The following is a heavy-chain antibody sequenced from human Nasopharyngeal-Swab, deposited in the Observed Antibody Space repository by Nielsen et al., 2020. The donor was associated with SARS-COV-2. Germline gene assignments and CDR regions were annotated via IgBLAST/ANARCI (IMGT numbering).Heavy chain of an antibody. CDR3: AKEATLGGVGDYYYMDV. Sequence: GASLPISCAASGFTFSSYAMSWVRQAPGKGLEGVSAISGSGGSTYYADSVKGRFTISRDNSKNTLYLQMNSLRADDTAVYYCAKEATLGGVGDYYYMDVWGKGTTVTVSS. J-gene: IGHJ6*03. CDR2: ISGSGGST. CDR1: GFTFSSYA. V-gene: IGHV3-23*01. D-gene: IGHD3-16*01.